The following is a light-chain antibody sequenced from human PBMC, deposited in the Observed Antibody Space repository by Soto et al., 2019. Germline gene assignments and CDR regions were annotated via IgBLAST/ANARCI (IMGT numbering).Light chain of an antibody. CDR2: KAS. CDR1: HSISSW. V-gene: IGKV1-5*03. J-gene: IGKJ1*01. CDR3: QHYNSYSEA. Sequence: DIHMTRSPSTLSASLIDRVAIACRASHSISSWLAWCQQKPGKAPKLLIYKASTLKSGVPSRISGSGSGAEFTLTISSLQPDDSATYYCQHYNSYSEAFGQGTTVDI.